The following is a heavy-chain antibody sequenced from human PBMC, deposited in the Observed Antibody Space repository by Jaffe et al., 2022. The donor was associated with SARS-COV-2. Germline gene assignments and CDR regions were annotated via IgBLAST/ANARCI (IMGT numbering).Heavy chain of an antibody. J-gene: IGHJ4*02. D-gene: IGHD3-16*01. CDR2: ISYDGSNK. CDR1: GFTFSSYG. Sequence: QVQLVESGGGVVQPGRSLRLSCAASGFTFSSYGMHWVRQAPGKGLEWVAVISYDGSNKYYADSVKGRFTISRDNSKNTLYLQMNSLRAEDTAVYYCAKDYRWRGGPVSWGQGTLVTVSS. V-gene: IGHV3-30*18. CDR3: AKDYRWRGGPVS.